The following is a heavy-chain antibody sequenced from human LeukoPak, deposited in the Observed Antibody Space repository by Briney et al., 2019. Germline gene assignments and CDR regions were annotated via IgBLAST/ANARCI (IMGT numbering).Heavy chain of an antibody. V-gene: IGHV4-59*01. J-gene: IGHJ4*02. Sequence: PSETLSLTCTVSGGSISSYYWSWIRQPPGKGLEWIGYIYYSGIGNYNPSLKSRVTISVDTSKNQFPLKLSSVTAADTAVYYCARAAGGYYFDYWGQGTLVTVSS. D-gene: IGHD2-8*02. CDR3: ARAAGGYYFDY. CDR1: GGSISSYY. CDR2: IYYSGIG.